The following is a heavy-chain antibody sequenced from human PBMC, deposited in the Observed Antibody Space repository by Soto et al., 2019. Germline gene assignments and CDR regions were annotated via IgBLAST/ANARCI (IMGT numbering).Heavy chain of an antibody. V-gene: IGHV3-7*01. CDR1: GFTFSDFW. Sequence: GGSLRLSCAASGFTFSDFWMSWVRQAPGKGLEWVATIKPDGSEHYYVDSVKGRFTIFRDNAKNSLYLQLNSLRADDTAIYYCARESRSAFDYWVQGTLVTVS. CDR3: ARESRSAFDY. CDR2: IKPDGSEH. J-gene: IGHJ4*02. D-gene: IGHD6-19*01.